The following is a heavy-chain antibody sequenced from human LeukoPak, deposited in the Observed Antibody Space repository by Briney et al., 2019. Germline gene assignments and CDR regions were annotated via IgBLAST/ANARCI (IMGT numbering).Heavy chain of an antibody. J-gene: IGHJ4*02. V-gene: IGHV4-4*07. CDR1: GGSISSYS. CDR2: IYNSGST. CDR3: ARDSKDSYFHY. Sequence: SETLSLTCTVSGGSISSYSWTWIRQPAGKGLEWIGRIYNSGSTDYSPSLKSRVTMSADTSKNQFSLKVTSVTAADTAVYYCARDSKDSYFHYWGQGTLVTVPS.